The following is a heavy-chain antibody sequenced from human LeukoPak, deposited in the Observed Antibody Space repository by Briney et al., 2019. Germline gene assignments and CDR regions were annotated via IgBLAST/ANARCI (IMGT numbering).Heavy chain of an antibody. V-gene: IGHV1-18*01. D-gene: IGHD6-19*01. CDR2: ISAYNGNT. Sequence: ASVKVSCKASGYTFTSYAMNWVRQAPGQGLEWMGWISAYNGNTNYAQKLQGRVTMTTDTSTSTAYMELRSLRSDDTAVYYCARASLRGWVPEYFDYWGQGTLVTVSS. CDR3: ARASLRGWVPEYFDY. J-gene: IGHJ4*02. CDR1: GYTFTSYA.